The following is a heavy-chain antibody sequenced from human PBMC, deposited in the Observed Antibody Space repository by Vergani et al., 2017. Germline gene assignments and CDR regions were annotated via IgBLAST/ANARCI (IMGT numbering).Heavy chain of an antibody. J-gene: IGHJ5*02. CDR2: IFYSGST. V-gene: IGHV4-39*01. Sequence: QLQLQESGPGLVKPSATLSLTCSVSGASIRSSNYYWGWIRQPPGKGLEWIASIFYSGSTYYNPSLKSRVTISGDTSKNPFSLKLGSVTAAYTAVYFFARHSTVEWLVKLGWIDPWGKGILVTVSS. CDR3: ARHSTVEWLVKLGWIDP. D-gene: IGHD6-19*01. CDR1: GASIRSSNYY.